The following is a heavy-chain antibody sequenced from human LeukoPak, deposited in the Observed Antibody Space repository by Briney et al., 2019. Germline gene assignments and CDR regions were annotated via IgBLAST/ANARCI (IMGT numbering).Heavy chain of an antibody. CDR1: GFTFSSYS. D-gene: IGHD2-15*01. V-gene: IGHV3-21*01. J-gene: IGHJ3*02. CDR2: ISSSSSYI. Sequence: GGALLLSCGASGFTFSSYSMKWGRQEPGKGLEGVSSISSSSSYIYYADSVKGRFTISRENSKSTLYLHMNSLRAEDSAVYYCSRGGYCSGGSCSRGTFDIWGQGTMVTVSS. CDR3: SRGGYCSGGSCSRGTFDI.